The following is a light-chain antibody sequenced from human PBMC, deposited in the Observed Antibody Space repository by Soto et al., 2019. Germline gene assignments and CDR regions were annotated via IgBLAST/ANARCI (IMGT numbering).Light chain of an antibody. Sequence: QSVLTQPASVSGSPGQSITISCSGTSIDVGGTDHVSWYLQHPGEAPKLIIYDVGNRPSGVSNRFSGSKADNTATLTVSGLQAEDEADYYCSSYTSLSTYVFGTGTKVT. CDR3: SSYTSLSTYV. CDR1: SIDVGGTDH. CDR2: DVG. J-gene: IGLJ1*01. V-gene: IGLV2-14*03.